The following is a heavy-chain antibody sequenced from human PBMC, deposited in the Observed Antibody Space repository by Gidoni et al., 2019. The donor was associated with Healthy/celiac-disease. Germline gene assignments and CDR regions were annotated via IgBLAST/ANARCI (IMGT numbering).Heavy chain of an antibody. CDR1: GFTFSSYG. CDR2: ISYDGSNK. V-gene: IGHV3-30*18. CDR3: AKDLNYDYVWGTFDAFDI. Sequence: QVQLVESGGGVVQHGRSPRLSCAASGFTFSSYGMHWVRQAPGKGLEGVAVISYDGSNKYYADSVKGRFTISRDNSKNTLYLQMNSLRAEDTAVYYCAKDLNYDYVWGTFDAFDIWGQGTMVTVSS. D-gene: IGHD3-16*01. J-gene: IGHJ3*02.